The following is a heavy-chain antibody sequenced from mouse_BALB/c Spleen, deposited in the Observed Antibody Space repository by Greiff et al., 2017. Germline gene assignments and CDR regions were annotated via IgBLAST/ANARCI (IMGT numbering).Heavy chain of an antibody. CDR1: GFTFSSYG. D-gene: IGHD1-1*01. J-gene: IGHJ1*01. CDR3: AREGYYGSRYFDV. Sequence: EVKLVESGGGLVQPGGSLKLSCAASGFTFSSYGMSWVRQTPDKRLELVATINSNGGSTYYPDSVKGRFTISRDNAKNTLYLQMSSLKSEDTAMYYCAREGYYGSRYFDVWGAGTTVTVSS. CDR2: INSNGGST. V-gene: IGHV5-6-3*01.